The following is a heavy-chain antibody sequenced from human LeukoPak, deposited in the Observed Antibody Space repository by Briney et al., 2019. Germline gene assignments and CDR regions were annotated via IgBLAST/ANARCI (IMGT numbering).Heavy chain of an antibody. CDR3: VRGPDEKKLGY. D-gene: IGHD3-16*01. CDR2: SGGST. V-gene: IGHV3-66*01. Sequence: SGGSTYYADSVKGRFTISRDNSKNTLYLQMHSLRPEDTAVYYCVRGPDEKKLGYWGQGTLVTVSS. J-gene: IGHJ4*02.